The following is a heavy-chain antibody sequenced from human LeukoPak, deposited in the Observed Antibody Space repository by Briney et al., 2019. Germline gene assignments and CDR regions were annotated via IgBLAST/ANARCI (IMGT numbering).Heavy chain of an antibody. D-gene: IGHD5-24*01. V-gene: IGHV4-59*01. CDR3: ARDSGMATIQAAYYYYGMDV. Sequence: SETLSLTCTVSGGAISSYYWSWIRQPPGKGLEWIGYIYYSGSTNYNPSLKSRVTISVDTSKNQFSLKLSSVTAADTAVYYCARDSGMATIQAAYYYYGMDVWGQGTTVTVSS. CDR1: GGAISSYY. J-gene: IGHJ6*02. CDR2: IYYSGST.